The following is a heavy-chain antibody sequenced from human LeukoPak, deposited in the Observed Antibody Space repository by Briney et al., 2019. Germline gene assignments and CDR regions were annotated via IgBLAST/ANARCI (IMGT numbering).Heavy chain of an antibody. CDR2: VSAYNGNT. CDR3: ALEHDYYDSSGHKGGY. CDR1: GYTFTSYG. J-gene: IGHJ4*02. D-gene: IGHD3-22*01. Sequence: ASVKVSCKASGYTFTSYGISWVRQAPGQGLEWMGWVSAYNGNTNYAQKLQGRVTMATDTSTSTAYMELRSLRSDDTAVYYCALEHDYYDSSGHKGGYWGQGTLVTVSS. V-gene: IGHV1-18*01.